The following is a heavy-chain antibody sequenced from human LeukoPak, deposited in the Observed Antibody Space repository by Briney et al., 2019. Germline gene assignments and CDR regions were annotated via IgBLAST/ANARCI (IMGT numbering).Heavy chain of an antibody. V-gene: IGHV1-2*02. J-gene: IGHJ6*03. Sequence: ASVKVSCKASGYTCTSYYMHWVRQAPGQGLEWMGWINPNSGGTNYAQKFQGRVTMTRDTSISTAYMELSRLRSDDTAVYYCARAGTTGTDYYYYYMDVWGKGTTVTVSS. D-gene: IGHD1-1*01. CDR1: GYTCTSYY. CDR2: INPNSGGT. CDR3: ARAGTTGTDYYYYYMDV.